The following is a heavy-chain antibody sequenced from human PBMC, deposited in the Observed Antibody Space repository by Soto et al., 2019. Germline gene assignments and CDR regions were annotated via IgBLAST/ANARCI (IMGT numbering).Heavy chain of an antibody. CDR1: GGSISSYY. D-gene: IGHD6-19*01. V-gene: IGHV4-59*08. Sequence: QVQLQESGPGLVKPSETLSLTCTVSGGSISSYYWSWIRQPPGKGLEWIGYIYYSGSTNYNPSLKSRITMSVDTSKNQFSLKLSSVTAADTDVYYCARHMLTVAGTMDYWGQGTLVSVSS. J-gene: IGHJ4*02. CDR3: ARHMLTVAGTMDY. CDR2: IYYSGST.